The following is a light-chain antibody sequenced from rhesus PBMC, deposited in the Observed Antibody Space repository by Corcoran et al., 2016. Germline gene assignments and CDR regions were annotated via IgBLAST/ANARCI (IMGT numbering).Light chain of an antibody. Sequence: DIQMTQSPSSLSASVGDTVTITCRASQGFSSYLNWFQQKPGKAPKLLIYATSSWESGVPSGFGGRGSWTEFTLTISSLQPEDFAAYYCLQYNSYPYSFGQGTKVEIK. CDR2: ATS. J-gene: IGKJ2*01. CDR1: QGFSSY. V-gene: IGKV1-28*02. CDR3: LQYNSYPYS.